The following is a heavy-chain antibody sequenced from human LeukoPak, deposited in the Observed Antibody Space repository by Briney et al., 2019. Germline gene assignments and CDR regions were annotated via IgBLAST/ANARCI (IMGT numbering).Heavy chain of an antibody. CDR3: VRGRRAATILGGLDY. J-gene: IGHJ4*02. Sequence: GASVKVSCKASGGTFSSYAISWVRQAPGQGLEWMGWISAYTGNTNYAQKFQGRVTMTTDTSASTAYMELRSLRSDDTAVFYCVRGRRAATILGGLDYWGQGTLVIVSS. CDR1: GGTFSSYA. D-gene: IGHD5-12*01. V-gene: IGHV1-18*01. CDR2: ISAYTGNT.